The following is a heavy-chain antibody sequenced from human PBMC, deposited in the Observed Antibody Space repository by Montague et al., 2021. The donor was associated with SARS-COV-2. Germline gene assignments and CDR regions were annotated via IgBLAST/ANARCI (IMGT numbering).Heavy chain of an antibody. CDR3: ARRNYYGSGSYYNSGFDP. CDR1: GASISSGGYY. V-gene: IGHV4-31*03. CDR2: IFHSGTT. Sequence: TLSLTCTVSGASISSGGYYWSWIRQHPGKGLEWIGYIFHSGTTYYSPSLESRVTMSVDTSENQFSLKMASVTAADTAVYYCARRNYYGSGSYYNSGFDPWGQGTLVTASS. D-gene: IGHD3-10*01. J-gene: IGHJ5*02.